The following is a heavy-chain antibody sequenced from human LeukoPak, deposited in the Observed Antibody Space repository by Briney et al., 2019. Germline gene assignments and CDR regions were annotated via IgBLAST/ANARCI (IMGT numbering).Heavy chain of an antibody. CDR1: GGSISSSNW. CDR2: IYHSGST. D-gene: IGHD6-13*01. CDR3: AREALSAAAGNYYMDV. Sequence: MPSETLSLTCAVSGGSISSSNWWSWVRQPPGKGLEWIGEIYHSGSTNYNPSLKSRVTISVDKSKNQFSLKLSSVTAADTAVYYCAREALSAAAGNYYMDVWGKGTTVTVSS. J-gene: IGHJ6*03. V-gene: IGHV4-4*02.